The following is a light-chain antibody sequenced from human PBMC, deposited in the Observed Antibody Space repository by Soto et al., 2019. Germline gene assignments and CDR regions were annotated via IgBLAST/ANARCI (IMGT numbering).Light chain of an antibody. J-gene: IGKJ4*01. V-gene: IGKV1-5*03. CDR2: KAS. CDR3: QQYDSYPLT. Sequence: DIQMTQSPSTLSGSVGDRVTITCRASQTISSWLALYQQKPGKAPKLLIYKASTLKSGVPSRFSGSGSGTEFTLTISSLQPDDLGTYYCQQYDSYPLTFGGGTKVDIK. CDR1: QTISSW.